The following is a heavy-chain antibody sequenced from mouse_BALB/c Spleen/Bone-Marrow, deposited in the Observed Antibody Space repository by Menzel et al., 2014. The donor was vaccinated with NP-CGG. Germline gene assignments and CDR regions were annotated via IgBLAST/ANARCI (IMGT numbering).Heavy chain of an antibody. CDR3: ASTGYFFDS. J-gene: IGHJ2*01. D-gene: IGHD4-1*01. CDR1: GFTFSSYA. V-gene: IGHV5-9-1*01. Sequence: EVKLMESGGGLVKPGGSLKLSCAASGFTFSSYAMSWVRQTPEVRLGWVATISSGGNYTCYPGSVKGRFTISRDNAKNTLYLQMSSLRSEDTAMYYCASTGYFFDSWGQGTTLTVSS. CDR2: ISSGGNYT.